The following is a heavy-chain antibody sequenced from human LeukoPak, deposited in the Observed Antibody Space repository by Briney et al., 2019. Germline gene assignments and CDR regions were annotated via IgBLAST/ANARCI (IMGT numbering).Heavy chain of an antibody. J-gene: IGHJ3*02. V-gene: IGHV1-2*02. CDR3: ARDRNSGSSLDI. Sequence: ASVKVSCKASGYTFTGYYMHWLRQAPGQGLEWMGWINPNSGGTNYAEKFQGRVTMTSDTSISTAYMELSSLKSDDTAVYYCARDRNSGSSLDIWGQGTMLTVSS. CDR1: GYTFTGYY. D-gene: IGHD6-6*01. CDR2: INPNSGGT.